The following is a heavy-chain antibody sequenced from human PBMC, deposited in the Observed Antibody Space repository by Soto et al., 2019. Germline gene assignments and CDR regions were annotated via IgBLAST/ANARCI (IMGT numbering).Heavy chain of an antibody. V-gene: IGHV4-30-4*01. J-gene: IGHJ4*02. CDR1: GGSISSGDYY. D-gene: IGHD1-20*01. CDR3: ARAGITGKINPPLKDPGIVDY. Sequence: SETLSLTCTVSGGSISSGDYYWSWIRQPPGKGLEWIGYIYYSGSTYYNPSLKSRVTISVDTSKNQFSLKLSSVTAADTAVYYCARAGITGKINPPLKDPGIVDYWGQGTLVTVSS. CDR2: IYYSGST.